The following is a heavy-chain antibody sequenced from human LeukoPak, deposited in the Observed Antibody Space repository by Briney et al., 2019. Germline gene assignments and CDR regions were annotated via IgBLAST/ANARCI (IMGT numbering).Heavy chain of an antibody. Sequence: GGSLRLSCAASGFTFSNYWMHWVRQVPGKGLVCVSRINIDGTSTSYADSVKGRFTISRDNAKNALYLQMNSLRAEDTAVYYCARDCIEGPCDIWGQGTMVTVSS. D-gene: IGHD1-26*01. V-gene: IGHV3-74*01. CDR3: ARDCIEGPCDI. CDR1: GFTFSNYW. J-gene: IGHJ3*02. CDR2: INIDGTST.